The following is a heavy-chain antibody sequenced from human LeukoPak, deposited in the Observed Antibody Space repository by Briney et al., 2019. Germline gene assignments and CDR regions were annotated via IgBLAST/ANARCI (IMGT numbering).Heavy chain of an antibody. CDR3: GKNRYSGSLSPFDI. Sequence: PGGSLRLSCAASGFTVSTNYMSWVRQAPGKGLEWVSIMYRDGTTYYADSVKGRFTISRDNFKNTLYLQMNSLRAEDTAVYYCGKNRYSGSLSPFDIWGQGTMVTVSS. CDR2: MYRDGTT. J-gene: IGHJ3*02. V-gene: IGHV3-53*01. D-gene: IGHD1-26*01. CDR1: GFTVSTNY.